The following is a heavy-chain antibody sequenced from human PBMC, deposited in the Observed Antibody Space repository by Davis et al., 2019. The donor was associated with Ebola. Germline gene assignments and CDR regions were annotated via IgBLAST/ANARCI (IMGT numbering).Heavy chain of an antibody. Sequence: AASVKASCKASGYTFTSYGISWVRQAPGQGLEWMGWISAYNGNTNYAQKLQGRVTMTTDTSTSTAYMELRSLRSDDTAVYYCARDLSWSLAVAVNNWFDPWGQGTLVTVSS. V-gene: IGHV1-18*01. CDR2: ISAYNGNT. J-gene: IGHJ5*02. CDR1: GYTFTSYG. CDR3: ARDLSWSLAVAVNNWFDP. D-gene: IGHD6-19*01.